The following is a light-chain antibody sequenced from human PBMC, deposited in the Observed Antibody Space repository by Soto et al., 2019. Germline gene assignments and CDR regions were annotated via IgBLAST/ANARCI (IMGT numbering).Light chain of an antibody. CDR1: QSVSSN. J-gene: IGKJ5*01. CDR2: GAS. V-gene: IGKV3-15*01. CDR3: QQYNSWPIT. Sequence: EIVMTQSPGTLSVSPGESATLSCRASQSVSSNLAWYQQKPGQAPRLLIYGASTMATGIPVRFSGSGSGTECTITISSLQSEDFALYYCQQYNSWPITVGQGTRLDIK.